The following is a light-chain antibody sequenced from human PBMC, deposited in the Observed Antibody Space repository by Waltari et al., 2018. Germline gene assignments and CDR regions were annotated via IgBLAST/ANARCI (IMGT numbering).Light chain of an antibody. J-gene: IGKJ2*01. CDR2: GAS. CDR3: QQYNNWPPEYT. Sequence: EIVMTQSPATLSVSPGERATLSCRASQSVSSNLAGYQQKPGQAPRLLIYGASTRATGIPARFSGSGSGTEFTLTISSMQSEDFALYYCQQYNNWPPEYTFGQGTKLEIK. CDR1: QSVSSN. V-gene: IGKV3-15*01.